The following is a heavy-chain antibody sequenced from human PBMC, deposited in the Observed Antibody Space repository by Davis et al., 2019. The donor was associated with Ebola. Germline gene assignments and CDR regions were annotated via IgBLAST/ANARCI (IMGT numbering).Heavy chain of an antibody. J-gene: IGHJ2*01. CDR1: GFIVSDKY. D-gene: IGHD4-17*01. Sequence: GVLKISCEASGFIVSDKYMSWVRQAPGKGLEWVSVIYRDGRTYYADSVKGRVTISRDNSKNTVYLQMNSLRAEDSAMYYCVRHVYGDFWYFDLWGRGTLVTVSS. V-gene: IGHV3-53*01. CDR3: VRHVYGDFWYFDL. CDR2: IYRDGRT.